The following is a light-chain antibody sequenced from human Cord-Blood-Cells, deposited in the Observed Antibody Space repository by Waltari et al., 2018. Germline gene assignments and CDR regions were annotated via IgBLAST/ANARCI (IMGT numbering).Light chain of an antibody. Sequence: QSALTQPASVSGSPGQSITISCTGTSSDVGSYNLVSWYQQHPGKAPKLMIYEGSKRPSGVSNRFSGSKSGNTASLTISALQAEDEADYYCCSYAGSSRVFGGGTKLTVL. CDR3: CSYAGSSRV. CDR2: EGS. J-gene: IGLJ3*02. V-gene: IGLV2-23*01. CDR1: SSDVGSYNL.